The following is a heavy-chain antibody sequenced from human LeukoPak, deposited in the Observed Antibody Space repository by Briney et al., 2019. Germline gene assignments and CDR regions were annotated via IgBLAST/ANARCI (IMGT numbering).Heavy chain of an antibody. Sequence: GVLRLSRAASGFTFSSYWMHWVRQAPGKGLVWVSRINSDGSSTSYADSVKGRFTISRDNAKNTLYLQMNSLRAEDTAVYYCARATAVGYYYMDVWGKGTTVTISS. CDR3: ARATAVGYYYMDV. V-gene: IGHV3-74*01. CDR1: GFTFSSYW. CDR2: INSDGSST. D-gene: IGHD4-23*01. J-gene: IGHJ6*03.